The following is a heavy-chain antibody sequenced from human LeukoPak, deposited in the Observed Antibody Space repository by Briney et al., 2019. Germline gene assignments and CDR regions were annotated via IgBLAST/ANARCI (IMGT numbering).Heavy chain of an antibody. D-gene: IGHD6-13*01. J-gene: IGHJ4*02. CDR1: GGSISSGSYY. CDR3: ARGRGSSWYYFDS. V-gene: IGHV4-61*02. Sequence: SETLSLTCTVSGGSISSGSYYWSWIRQPAGKGLEWIGRIYTSGNTNYNPSLKGRVTMTVDTSKNQFSLNLSSVTAADTAVYYCARGRGSSWYYFDSWGQGTLVTVSS. CDR2: IYTSGNT.